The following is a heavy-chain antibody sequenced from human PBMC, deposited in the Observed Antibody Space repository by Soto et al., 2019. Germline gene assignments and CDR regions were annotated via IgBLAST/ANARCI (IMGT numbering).Heavy chain of an antibody. V-gene: IGHV3-23*01. CDR1: GFTFSSYA. CDR2: ISGSGGST. J-gene: IGHJ5*02. Sequence: GGSLRLSCAASGFTFSSYAMSWVRQAPGKGLEWVSAISGSGGSTYYADSVKGRFTTSRDNSKNTLYLQMNSLRAEDTAVYYCAKDRNRDYYDSSGYYGHVNWFDPWGQGT. CDR3: AKDRNRDYYDSSGYYGHVNWFDP. D-gene: IGHD3-22*01.